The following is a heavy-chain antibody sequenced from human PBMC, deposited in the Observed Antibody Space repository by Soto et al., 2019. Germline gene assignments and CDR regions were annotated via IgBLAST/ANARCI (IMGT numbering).Heavy chain of an antibody. J-gene: IGHJ4*02. D-gene: IGHD3-10*01. CDR1: GGSFSGYY. CDR3: ARPHYGSGSYYLDY. CDR2: INHSGST. Sequence: QVQLQQWGAGLLKPSETLSLTCAVYGGSFSGYYWSWIRQPPGKGLEWIGEINHSGSTNYNPSLKSRVTISVDTSNNQFSLKLSSVTAADTAVYSCARPHYGSGSYYLDYWGQGTLVTVSS. V-gene: IGHV4-34*01.